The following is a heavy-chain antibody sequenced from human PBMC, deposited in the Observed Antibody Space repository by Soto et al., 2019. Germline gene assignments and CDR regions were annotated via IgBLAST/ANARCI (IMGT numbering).Heavy chain of an antibody. V-gene: IGHV4-31*03. D-gene: IGHD3-10*01. CDR1: GGSISSGGYY. Sequence: QVQLQESGPGLVKPSQTLSLTCTVSGGSISSGGYYWSWIRQHPGKGLEWIGYIYYSGSTYYNPSLKSRVTISVDTSKNQCSLKLSSVTAADTAVYYCAREREDYYGSGSYPVIDYWGQGTLVTVSS. CDR2: IYYSGST. J-gene: IGHJ4*02. CDR3: AREREDYYGSGSYPVIDY.